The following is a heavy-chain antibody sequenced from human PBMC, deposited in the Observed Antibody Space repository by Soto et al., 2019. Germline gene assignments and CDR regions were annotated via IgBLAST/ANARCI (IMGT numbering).Heavy chain of an antibody. D-gene: IGHD2-21*01. V-gene: IGHV3-7*04. J-gene: IGHJ5*02. Sequence: EVHLVESGGALVQPGGSLRLSCAASGFTFSDYWMTWVRQTPGKGLEGVANMNPDGSEQYYLDSVKGRFTISRDNAKNSLYVQMNNLRGEDTAVYYCTRDLNHDCGPWGQGTQVIVSS. CDR1: GFTFSDYW. CDR2: MNPDGSEQ. CDR3: TRDLNHDCGP.